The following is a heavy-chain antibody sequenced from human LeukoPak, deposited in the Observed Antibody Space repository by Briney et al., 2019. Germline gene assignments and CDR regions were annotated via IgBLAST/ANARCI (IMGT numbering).Heavy chain of an antibody. D-gene: IGHD1-26*01. V-gene: IGHV3-74*01. J-gene: IGHJ4*02. CDR3: YWEGS. CDR1: GFTFSSYW. Sequence: GGPLRLSCAASGFTFSSYWMHWVRQGPGKGLVWVSRINSDGSSTSYADSVKGRFTISRDNAKNTLYLQMNSLRVEDTAVYYCYWEGSWGQGTLVTVSS. CDR2: INSDGSST.